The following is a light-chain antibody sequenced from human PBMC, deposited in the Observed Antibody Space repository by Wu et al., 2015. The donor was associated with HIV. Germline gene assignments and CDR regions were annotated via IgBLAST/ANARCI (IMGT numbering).Light chain of an antibody. V-gene: IGKV3-15*01. CDR3: QQYNNWPLFT. CDR1: QSVYSN. Sequence: EIVMTQSPATLSVSPGERATLSCRASQSVYSNLAWYQQKPGQAPRLILFGASTRATGIPARFSGGGSGTEFSLTISSMQSEDFAVYYCQQYNNWPLFTFGQGPCWRSN. CDR2: GAS. J-gene: IGKJ2*01.